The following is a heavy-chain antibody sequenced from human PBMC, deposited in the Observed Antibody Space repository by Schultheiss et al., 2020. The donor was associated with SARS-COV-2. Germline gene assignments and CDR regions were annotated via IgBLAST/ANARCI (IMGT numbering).Heavy chain of an antibody. CDR1: GFTFRSYG. D-gene: IGHD2-15*01. CDR3: VKDSCSGGRCYGFDS. Sequence: GESLKISCAASGFTFRSYGMHWVRQAPGKGLEWVSGISGSGGSTYYADSVKGRFTISRDNAKNSLYLQMNTLRPEDTTLYFCVKDSCSGGRCYGFDSWGQGSLVTVSS. J-gene: IGHJ4*02. V-gene: IGHV3-23*01. CDR2: ISGSGGST.